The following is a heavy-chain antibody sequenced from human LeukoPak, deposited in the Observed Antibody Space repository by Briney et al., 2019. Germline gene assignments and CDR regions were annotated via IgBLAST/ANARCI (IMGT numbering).Heavy chain of an antibody. CDR1: GDSISTNSYN. J-gene: IGHJ4*02. V-gene: IGHV4-39*01. Sequence: SETLSLTCTVSGDSISTNSYNWGWIRQPPGKGLEWLGSIYYSGSTYYNPSLKSRVTISVDTSKNQFSLNLYSVTAADTAVFYCARSYYYDYRQIDYWGQGTLVTVSS. CDR2: IYYSGST. CDR3: ARSYYYDYRQIDY. D-gene: IGHD3-22*01.